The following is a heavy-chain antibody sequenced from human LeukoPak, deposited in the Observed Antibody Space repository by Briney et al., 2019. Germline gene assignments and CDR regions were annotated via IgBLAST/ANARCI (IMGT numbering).Heavy chain of an antibody. D-gene: IGHD6-25*01. CDR3: ARHTKRPQAGWFDP. V-gene: IGHV5-51*01. J-gene: IGHJ5*02. Sequence: GESLKISCKASGYNFTTYWIGWVRQMPGKGLEYMGIIYPRDSQLRYSPSFQGQVTISADKSISTAYLQWTSLKASDTAIYYCARHTKRPQAGWFDPWGRGTLVTVSS. CDR2: IYPRDSQL. CDR1: GYNFTTYW.